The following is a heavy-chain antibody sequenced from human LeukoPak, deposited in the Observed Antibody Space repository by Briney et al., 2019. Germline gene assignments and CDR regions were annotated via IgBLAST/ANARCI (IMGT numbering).Heavy chain of an antibody. V-gene: IGHV4-39*01. Sequence: SETLSPTCTVSGGSISSSRYYWGWIRQPPGKGLEWIGSIYYSGSTYYNPSLKSRVTISVDTSKNQFSLKLSSVTAADTAVYYCARLLRDGYNYTPFGDWGQGTLVTVSS. J-gene: IGHJ4*02. CDR3: ARLLRDGYNYTPFGD. CDR1: GGSISSSRYY. CDR2: IYYSGST. D-gene: IGHD5-12*01.